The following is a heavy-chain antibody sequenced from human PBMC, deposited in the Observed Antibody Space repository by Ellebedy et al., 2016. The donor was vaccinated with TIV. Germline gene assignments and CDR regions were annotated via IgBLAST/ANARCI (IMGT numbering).Heavy chain of an antibody. CDR3: ARPWIQLWFDPFDP. D-gene: IGHD5-18*01. CDR1: GYTFTSYG. Sequence: SXXASGYTFTSYGISWVRQAPGKGLEWVANIKQDGSEKYYVDSVKGRFTISRDNAKNSLYLQMNSLRAEDTAVYYCARPWIQLWFDPFDPWGQGTLVTVSS. J-gene: IGHJ5*02. CDR2: IKQDGSEK. V-gene: IGHV3-7*01.